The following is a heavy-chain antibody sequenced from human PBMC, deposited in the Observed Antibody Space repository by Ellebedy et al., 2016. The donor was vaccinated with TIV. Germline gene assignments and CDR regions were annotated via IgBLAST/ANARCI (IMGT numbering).Heavy chain of an antibody. Sequence: GGSLRLSXAASGFTFSRYDMHWVRQSTRKGLEWVASIDNAGDTYYPDSVKGRFTISRENAENSLYLQMNSLRVEDTAVYYCTRFEIISGGGYGMDVWGQGTTVTVSS. D-gene: IGHD3-16*01. CDR3: TRFEIISGGGYGMDV. J-gene: IGHJ6*02. CDR1: GFTFSRYD. V-gene: IGHV3-13*01. CDR2: IDNAGDT.